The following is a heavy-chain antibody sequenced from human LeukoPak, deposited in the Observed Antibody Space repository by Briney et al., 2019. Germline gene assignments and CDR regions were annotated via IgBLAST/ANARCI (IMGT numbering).Heavy chain of an antibody. Sequence: SETLSLTCAVYGGSFSGYYWSWIRQPPGKGLEWIGEINHSGSTNYNPSLKSRVTISVDTSKNQFSLKLSSVTAADTAVYYCAGVPEYYDSSGQPYYYYYMDVWGKGTTVTVSS. CDR1: GGSFSGYY. CDR2: INHSGST. V-gene: IGHV4-34*01. CDR3: AGVPEYYDSSGQPYYYYYMDV. D-gene: IGHD3-22*01. J-gene: IGHJ6*03.